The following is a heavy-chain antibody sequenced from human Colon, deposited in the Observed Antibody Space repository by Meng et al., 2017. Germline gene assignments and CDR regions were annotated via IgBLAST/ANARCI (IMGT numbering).Heavy chain of an antibody. CDR1: GFTFGDYA. CDR3: TSAPSSTMVRGVISPYYFDY. J-gene: IGHJ4*02. Sequence: GESLKISCTASGFTFGDYAMSWVRQAPGKGLEGVGFIRSKAYGGTTEYAASVKGRFTISRDDSKSIAYLQMISRKTEDTAVYYCTSAPSSTMVRGVISPYYFDYWGQGTLVTVSS. CDR2: IRSKAYGGTT. V-gene: IGHV3-49*04. D-gene: IGHD3-10*01.